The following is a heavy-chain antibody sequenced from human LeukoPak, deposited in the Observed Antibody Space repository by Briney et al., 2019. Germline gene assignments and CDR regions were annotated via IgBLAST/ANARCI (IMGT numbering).Heavy chain of an antibody. CDR2: ISSTSAYI. Sequence: GGSLRLSCAGSGFALKSYSLTWVRQAPGKGLEWVSSISSTSAYIHYADSVKGRFTISRDNVDNVVYLEMNSLGAEGTATYYCARVAVSGPTGWFDSWGQGTLVIVSS. D-gene: IGHD2-8*02. CDR3: ARVAVSGPTGWFDS. V-gene: IGHV3-21*01. J-gene: IGHJ5*01. CDR1: GFALKSYS.